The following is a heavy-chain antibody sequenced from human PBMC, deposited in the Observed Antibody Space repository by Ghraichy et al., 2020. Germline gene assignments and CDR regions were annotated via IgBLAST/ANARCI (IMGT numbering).Heavy chain of an antibody. Sequence: GESLNISCAASGFTFSSYSMNWVRQAPGKGLEWVSYISSSSSTIYYADSVKGRFTISRDNAKNSLYLQMNSLRDEDTAVYYCARDHRPGIAAAGPRDWGQGTLVTVSS. CDR3: ARDHRPGIAAAGPRD. CDR2: ISSSSSTI. D-gene: IGHD6-13*01. J-gene: IGHJ4*02. V-gene: IGHV3-48*02. CDR1: GFTFSSYS.